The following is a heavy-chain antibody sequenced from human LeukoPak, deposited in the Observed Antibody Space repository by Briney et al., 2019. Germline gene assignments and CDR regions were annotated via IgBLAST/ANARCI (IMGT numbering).Heavy chain of an antibody. CDR3: ARDRAWVRGVTVYYYGMDV. CDR2: IHHSGSS. V-gene: IGHV4-59*01. Sequence: PSETLSLTCTVSDGSISSYSWSWIRQPPGKGLEWIGDIHHSGSSNYNPSLKSRVTISVDTPKKQFSLQLSSVTAADTAVYYCARDRAWVRGVTVYYYGMDVWGQGTTVTVSS. D-gene: IGHD3-10*01. J-gene: IGHJ6*02. CDR1: DGSISSYS.